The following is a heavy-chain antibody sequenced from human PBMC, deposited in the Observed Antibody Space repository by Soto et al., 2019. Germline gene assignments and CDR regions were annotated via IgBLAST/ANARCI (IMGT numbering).Heavy chain of an antibody. CDR2: ISVYSGKT. D-gene: IGHD2-2*01. Sequence: QVQLVQSGAEVKKPGASVKVSCKASGYIFTSHGIAWVRQAPGQGLEWMGWISVYSGKTTYSEKFQGTVTMTTDQSTNTAYMELRSLRSDDTAVYYCARYRGGYFAYWGQGTLVTVSS. CDR1: GYIFTSHG. CDR3: ARYRGGYFAY. V-gene: IGHV1-18*01. J-gene: IGHJ4*02.